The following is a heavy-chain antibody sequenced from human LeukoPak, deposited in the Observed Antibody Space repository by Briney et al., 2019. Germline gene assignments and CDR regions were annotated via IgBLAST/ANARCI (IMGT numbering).Heavy chain of an antibody. Sequence: GASVKVSCKASGYTFTSYGISWVRQAPGQGLEWMGRIIPIFGIANYAQKFQGRVTITADKSTSTAYMELSSLRSEDTAVYYCASGLPGGARHFDYWGQGTLVTVSS. CDR3: ASGLPGGARHFDY. D-gene: IGHD3-16*01. J-gene: IGHJ4*02. CDR2: IIPIFGIA. V-gene: IGHV1-69*04. CDR1: GYTFTSYG.